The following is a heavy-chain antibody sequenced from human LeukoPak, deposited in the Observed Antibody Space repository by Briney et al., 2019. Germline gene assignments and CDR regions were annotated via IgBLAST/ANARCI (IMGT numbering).Heavy chain of an antibody. Sequence: PSETLSLTCTVSGASVSSSSYCWGWIRQPPGKGLEWIGSIYYSGSTYYNPSLKSRVTISVDASKNQFSLKLSSVTAADTAVYYCARGYYYDSSGLDYWGQGTLVTVSS. CDR1: GASVSSSSYC. D-gene: IGHD3-22*01. J-gene: IGHJ4*02. CDR3: ARGYYYDSSGLDY. CDR2: IYYSGST. V-gene: IGHV4-39*07.